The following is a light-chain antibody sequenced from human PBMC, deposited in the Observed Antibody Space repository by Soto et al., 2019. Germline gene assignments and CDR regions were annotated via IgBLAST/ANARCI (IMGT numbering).Light chain of an antibody. CDR1: SSNIGAGYD. V-gene: IGLV1-40*01. CDR2: GNT. CDR3: QSYDSSLGRFVV. J-gene: IGLJ2*01. Sequence: QSVLTQPPSVSGAPGQRVTISCTGSSSNIGAGYDVHWYQQLPGTAPKLLIHGNTNRPSGVPDRFSGSKSGTSASLAITGLQAEDEADYCCQSYDSSLGRFVVFGGGTKLTVL.